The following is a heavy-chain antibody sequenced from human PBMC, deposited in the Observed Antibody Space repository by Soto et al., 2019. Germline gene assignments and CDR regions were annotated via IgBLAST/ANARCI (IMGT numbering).Heavy chain of an antibody. D-gene: IGHD2-15*01. Sequence: SVKVSCKASGGTFSSYAISWVRQAPGQGLEWMGGIIPIFGTANYAQKFQGRVTITADESTSTAYMELSSLRSEDTAVYYCARDRGVVGVAATPVFLGWFDPWGQGTLVTVSS. CDR3: ARDRGVVGVAATPVFLGWFDP. J-gene: IGHJ5*02. V-gene: IGHV1-69*13. CDR2: IIPIFGTA. CDR1: GGTFSSYA.